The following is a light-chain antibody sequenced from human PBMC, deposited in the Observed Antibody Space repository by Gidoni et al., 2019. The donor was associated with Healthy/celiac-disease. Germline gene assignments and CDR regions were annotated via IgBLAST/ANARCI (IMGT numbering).Light chain of an antibody. CDR1: QSISSY. CDR3: QQSNSTPCT. Sequence: DIQMTMSPSSLSASVGDRVTITCRASQSISSYLNWYQQKPGKAPKLLIYAASSLQSGVPSRFSGSGSGTEFTLTISRLQPEDFATYYCQQSNSTPCTFGPGTKVDIK. CDR2: AAS. V-gene: IGKV1-39*01. J-gene: IGKJ3*01.